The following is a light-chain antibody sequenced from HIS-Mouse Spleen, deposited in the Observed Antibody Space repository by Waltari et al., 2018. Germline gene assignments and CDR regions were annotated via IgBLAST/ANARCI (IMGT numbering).Light chain of an antibody. V-gene: IGLV1-47*01. J-gene: IGLJ3*02. CDR3: AAWDDSLSGWV. CDR2: GNN. CDR1: SSNIGSNY. Sequence: QSVLTQPPSASGTPGQRVTISCSGSSSNIGSNYVYWYQQLPGTAPKLLLYGNNQRAARAPDRFPCSKSGTSASLAISGLRSEDEADYYCAAWDDSLSGWVFGGGTKLTVL.